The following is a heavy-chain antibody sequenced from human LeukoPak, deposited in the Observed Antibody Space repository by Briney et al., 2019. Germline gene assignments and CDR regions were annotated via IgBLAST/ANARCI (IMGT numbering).Heavy chain of an antibody. D-gene: IGHD4-23*01. V-gene: IGHV3-23*01. CDR2: SSGSCGRT. CDR1: GFTFSSYA. Sequence: GESLSLPCTASGFTFSSYAMSWVRQPPATGLELVSASSGSCGRTYYPDAANDRLTTTRNNSKNTLYPQMNSPRADDPAAYYCAKPNYGGNEGSAFDIWGPGTIVTAAS. CDR3: AKPNYGGNEGSAFDI. J-gene: IGHJ3*02.